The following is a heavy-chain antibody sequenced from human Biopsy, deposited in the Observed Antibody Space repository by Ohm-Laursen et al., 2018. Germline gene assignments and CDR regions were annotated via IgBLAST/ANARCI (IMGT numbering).Heavy chain of an antibody. J-gene: IGHJ6*02. Sequence: SLRLSCAASGFIFDDYDMHWVRQAPGKGLEWVSRINRDSDTADYVDSVRGRFTISRDNARKSLDLQLNSLRAEDTAVYYCVRGRSMDVWGQGTTVTVSS. CDR3: VRGRSMDV. CDR2: INRDSDTA. CDR1: GFIFDDYD. V-gene: IGHV3-9*01.